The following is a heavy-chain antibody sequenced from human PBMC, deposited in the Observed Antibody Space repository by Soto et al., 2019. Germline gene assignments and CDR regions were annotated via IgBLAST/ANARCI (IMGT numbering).Heavy chain of an antibody. D-gene: IGHD2-15*01. Sequence: QVQLVESGGGVVQPGRSLRLSCAASGFTFSSYGMYWVRQAPGKGLEWVAVIWYDGSNKYYEDSVKGRFTISRDNSKNTLYLQMNSLRAEDTAVYYCARDEGFTDYWCQGTLVTVSS. CDR3: ARDEGFTDY. J-gene: IGHJ4*02. V-gene: IGHV3-33*01. CDR2: IWYDGSNK. CDR1: GFTFSSYG.